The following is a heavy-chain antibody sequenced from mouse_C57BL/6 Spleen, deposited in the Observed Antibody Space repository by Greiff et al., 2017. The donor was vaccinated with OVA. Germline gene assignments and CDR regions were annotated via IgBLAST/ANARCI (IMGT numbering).Heavy chain of an antibody. V-gene: IGHV3-6*01. CDR1: GYSITSGYY. Sequence: EVQLVESGPGLVKPSQSLSLTCSVTGYSITSGYYWNWIRQFPGNKLEWMGYISYDGSNNYNPSLKNRISITRDTSKNQFFLKLNSVTTEDTATYYCARDGGTHYFDYWGQGTTLTVSS. D-gene: IGHD4-1*01. J-gene: IGHJ2*01. CDR3: ARDGGTHYFDY. CDR2: ISYDGSN.